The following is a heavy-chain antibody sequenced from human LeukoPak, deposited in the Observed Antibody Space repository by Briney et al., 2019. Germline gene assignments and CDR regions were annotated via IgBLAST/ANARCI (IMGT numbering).Heavy chain of an antibody. D-gene: IGHD4-17*01. V-gene: IGHV5-10-1*01. CDR2: IDPSDSYT. CDR3: ATGASKVTTDFANY. J-gene: IGHJ4*02. Sequence: KPGESLTISCKGSGYSFTNYWISWVRQMPGKGLEWMGRIDPSDSYTKYSPSFEGHVTISVDKSISTAFLQWNSLKASDSAMYYCATGASKVTTDFANYWGQGTLVTVSS. CDR1: GYSFTNYW.